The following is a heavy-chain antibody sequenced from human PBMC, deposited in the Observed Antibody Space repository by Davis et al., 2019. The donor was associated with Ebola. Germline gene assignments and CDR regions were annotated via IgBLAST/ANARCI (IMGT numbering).Heavy chain of an antibody. V-gene: IGHV4-61*09. Sequence: PSETLSLTCTVSGDSISSGSYNWSWIRQPAGKGLEWIGHIYLSGSTNYNPSLKSRVTISGDTSKNQFSLKLSSVTAADTAVYYCARGVSWWSTRNTHWYFDLWGRGTLVTVSS. D-gene: IGHD2-8*02. J-gene: IGHJ2*01. CDR1: GDSISSGSYN. CDR2: IYLSGST. CDR3: ARGVSWWSTRNTHWYFDL.